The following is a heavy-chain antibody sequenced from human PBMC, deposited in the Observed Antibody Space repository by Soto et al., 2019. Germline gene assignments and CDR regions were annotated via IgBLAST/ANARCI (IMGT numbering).Heavy chain of an antibody. V-gene: IGHV4-59*01. J-gene: IGHJ4*02. CDR1: GGSISGYY. Sequence: PSETLSLTCTVAGGSISGYYWSWIRQPPGKGLEWIGYIYFSGSTNYNPSLQSRATISVDTSKNQFSLKLSSVTAADTAVYYCARHYYDSSGYFRFDYWGQGTLVTVSS. D-gene: IGHD3-22*01. CDR3: ARHYYDSSGYFRFDY. CDR2: IYFSGST.